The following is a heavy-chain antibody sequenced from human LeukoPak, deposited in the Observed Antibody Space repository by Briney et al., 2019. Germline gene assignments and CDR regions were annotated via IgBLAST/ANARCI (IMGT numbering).Heavy chain of an antibody. J-gene: IGHJ3*02. Sequence: SETLSLTCTVSGGSISSFYWSWIRQPPGKGLEWIGYIHYSGSTNYNTSLKSRVTISVDTSKNQFSLKLSSVTAADTAVYYCARDEGRGAFEIWGQGTMVTVSS. V-gene: IGHV4-59*01. CDR2: IHYSGST. CDR1: GGSISSFY. CDR3: ARDEGRGAFEI.